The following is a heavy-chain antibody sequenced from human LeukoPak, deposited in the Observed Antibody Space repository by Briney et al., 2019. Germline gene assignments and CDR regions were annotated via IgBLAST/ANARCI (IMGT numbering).Heavy chain of an antibody. CDR1: GLTFSSYA. J-gene: IGHJ4*02. CDR2: IGGSGGST. Sequence: PGGSLRLSCAASGLTFSSYAMSWVRQAPGKGLEWVSAIGGSGGSTNYAGSVRGRFTISRDNARNSLYLQMNSLRAEDTAVYYCATSGRPQDSSGYYYYAYWGQGTLVTVSS. CDR3: ATSGRPQDSSGYYYYAY. V-gene: IGHV3-23*01. D-gene: IGHD3-22*01.